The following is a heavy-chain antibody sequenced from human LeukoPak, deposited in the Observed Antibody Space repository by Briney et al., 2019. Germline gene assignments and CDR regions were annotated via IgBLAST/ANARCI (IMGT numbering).Heavy chain of an antibody. J-gene: IGHJ6*04. V-gene: IGHV3-21*01. Sequence: PGGSLRLSCAASGFTFSSYSMNWVRQAPGKGLEWVSSISSSSSYIYYADSVKGRFTISRDNAKNSLYLQMNSLRAEDTAVYYCASYSMALGHDVWGKGTTVTISS. CDR1: GFTFSSYS. CDR3: ASYSMALGHDV. D-gene: IGHD3-10*01. CDR2: ISSSSSYI.